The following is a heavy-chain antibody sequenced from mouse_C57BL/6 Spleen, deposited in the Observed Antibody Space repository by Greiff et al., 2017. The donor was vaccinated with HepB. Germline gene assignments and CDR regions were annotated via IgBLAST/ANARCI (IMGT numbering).Heavy chain of an antibody. CDR3: VRFDYDGGFAY. V-gene: IGHV10-1*01. CDR2: IRSKSNNYAT. CDR1: GFSFNTYA. Sequence: EVKLVESGGGLVQPKGSLKLSCAASGFSFNTYAMNWVRQAPGKGLEWVARIRSKSNNYATYYADSVKDRFTISRDDSESMLYLQMNNLKTEDTAMYYCVRFDYDGGFAYWGQGTLVTVSA. J-gene: IGHJ3*01. D-gene: IGHD2-4*01.